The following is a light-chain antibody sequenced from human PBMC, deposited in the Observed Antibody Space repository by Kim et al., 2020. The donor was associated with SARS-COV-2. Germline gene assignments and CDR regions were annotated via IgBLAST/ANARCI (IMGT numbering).Light chain of an antibody. J-gene: IGKJ2*01. Sequence: EIVLTQSPGTLSLSPGERATLSCRASQSVSSSYLAWYQQKPGQAPRLLIYGASNRATGIPDRFSGRGHATDYTLTFSRLEPEDFAVYYCQHYGRSPPYTFGQGTKLEI. CDR2: GAS. CDR1: QSVSSSY. V-gene: IGKV3-20*01. CDR3: QHYGRSPPYT.